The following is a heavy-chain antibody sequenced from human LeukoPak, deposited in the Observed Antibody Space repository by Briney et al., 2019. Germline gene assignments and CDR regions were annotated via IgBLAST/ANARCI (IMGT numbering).Heavy chain of an antibody. V-gene: IGHV4-39*07. CDR3: ARVPGRYCSGHSCQSYFDY. D-gene: IGHD2-15*01. CDR1: GGSISSSSYY. CDR2: IYHSGST. Sequence: SETLSLTCTVSGGSISSSSYYWGWIRRPPGKGLEWIGSIYHSGSTYYNPSLKSRVTISVNTSKNQFSLKLNSVTAADTAVYYCARVPGRYCSGHSCQSYFDYWGQGTLVTVSS. J-gene: IGHJ4*02.